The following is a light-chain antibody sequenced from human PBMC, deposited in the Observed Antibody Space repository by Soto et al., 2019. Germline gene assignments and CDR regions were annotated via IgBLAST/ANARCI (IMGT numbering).Light chain of an antibody. CDR1: SSDVGGYNY. CDR3: SSYTSSNTLVV. Sequence: QSALTQPASVSGSPGQLITISCTGTSSDVGGYNYVSWYQQHPRKAPKLMIYDVSNRPSGVSNRFSGSKSGNTASLTISGLQAEDEADYYCSSYTSSNTLVVFGGGTKLTVL. V-gene: IGLV2-14*01. J-gene: IGLJ2*01. CDR2: DVS.